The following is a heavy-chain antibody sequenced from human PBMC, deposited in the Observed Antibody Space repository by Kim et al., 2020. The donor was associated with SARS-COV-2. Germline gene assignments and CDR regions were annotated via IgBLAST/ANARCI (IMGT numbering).Heavy chain of an antibody. J-gene: IGHJ5*02. Sequence: SETLSLTCTVSGGSISSYYWSWIRQPPGKGLEWIGYIYYSGSTNYNPSLKSRVTISVDTSKNQFSLKLSSVTAADTAVYYCARLGVPPYYDFWSGPFDPWGQGTLVTVSS. CDR3: ARLGVPPYYDFWSGPFDP. D-gene: IGHD3-3*01. CDR1: GGSISSYY. V-gene: IGHV4-59*01. CDR2: IYYSGST.